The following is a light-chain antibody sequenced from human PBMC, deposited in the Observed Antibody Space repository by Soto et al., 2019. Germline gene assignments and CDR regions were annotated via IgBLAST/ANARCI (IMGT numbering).Light chain of an antibody. Sequence: QAVVTQEPSLTVSPGGTVTLTCASSTGAVTSGYSPNWFQQKPGQAPRALIYSTSNKYSWTPTRFSGSLLGGKAVLTLSGVQPEDEADYYCLLSSGGAQVLGGGTKLTVL. J-gene: IGLJ3*02. CDR3: LLSSGGAQV. V-gene: IGLV7-43*01. CDR1: TGAVTSGYS. CDR2: STS.